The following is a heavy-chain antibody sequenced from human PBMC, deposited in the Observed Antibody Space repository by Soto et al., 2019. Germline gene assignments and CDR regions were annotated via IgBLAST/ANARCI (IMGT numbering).Heavy chain of an antibody. J-gene: IGHJ6*02. CDR2: IYYSGST. D-gene: IGHD3-3*01. Sequence: SETLSLTCTVSGGSISSSSYYWGWIRQPPRKGLEWIGSIYYSGSTYYNPSLKSRVNISVDTSKNKFSLKLSSVTAADTAVYYCARLRADFWSGYVYGMDVWGQGTTVTVSS. CDR3: ARLRADFWSGYVYGMDV. V-gene: IGHV4-39*01. CDR1: GGSISSSSYY.